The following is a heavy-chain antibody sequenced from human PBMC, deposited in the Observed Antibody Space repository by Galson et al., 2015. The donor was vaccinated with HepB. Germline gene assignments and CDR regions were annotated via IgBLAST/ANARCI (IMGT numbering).Heavy chain of an antibody. V-gene: IGHV6-1*01. D-gene: IGHD4-17*01. CDR1: GDSVSSNSAA. J-gene: IGHJ6*03. CDR3: ARDRGYGDYYMDV. CDR2: TYYRSKWFY. Sequence: CAISGDSVSSNSAAWNWIRQSPSRGLVWLGRTYYRSKWFYDYAVSVKRRIAINSDTSKNQFSLQLKSVTPEDTAVYYCARDRGYGDYYMDVWGKGTTVTVSS.